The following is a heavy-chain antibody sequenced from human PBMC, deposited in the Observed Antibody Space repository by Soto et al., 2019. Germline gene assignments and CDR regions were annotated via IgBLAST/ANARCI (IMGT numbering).Heavy chain of an antibody. V-gene: IGHV4-39*01. J-gene: IGHJ5*02. CDR1: GGSISSSSYY. CDR3: ARRRTYYGWFDP. Sequence: SETLSLTCTVSGGSISSSSYYWGWIRQPPGKGLEWIGSIYYSGSTYYNPSLKSRVTISVDTSKNQFSLKLSSVTAADTAVYYCARRRTYYGWFDPWGQGTLVTVSS. D-gene: IGHD3-10*01. CDR2: IYYSGST.